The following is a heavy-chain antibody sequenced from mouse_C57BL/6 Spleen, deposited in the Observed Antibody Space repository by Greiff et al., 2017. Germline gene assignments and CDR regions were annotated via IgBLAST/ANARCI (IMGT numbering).Heavy chain of an antibody. CDR2: INPGSGGT. CDR1: GYAFTNYL. D-gene: IGHD1-2*01. Sequence: QVHVKQSGAELVRPGTSVKVSCKASGYAFTNYLIEWVKQRPGQGLEWIGVINPGSGGTNYNEKFKGKATLTADKSSSTAYMQLSSLTSEDSAVYFCASHYYGWFAYWGQGTLVTVSA. V-gene: IGHV1-54*01. CDR3: ASHYYGWFAY. J-gene: IGHJ3*01.